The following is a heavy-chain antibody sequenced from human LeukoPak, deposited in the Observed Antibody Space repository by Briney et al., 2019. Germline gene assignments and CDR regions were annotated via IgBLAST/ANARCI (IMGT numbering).Heavy chain of an antibody. CDR3: ARALVSSGYLQYALDI. J-gene: IGHJ3*02. V-gene: IGHV4-31*03. Sequence: SETLSLTCTVSGGSISSGGYYWSWIRQHPGKGLEFIGYIYYSGSTYYNPSLKSRVTISVDTSKNQFSLKLSSVTAADTAVYYCARALVSSGYLQYALDIWGQGTMVTVSS. D-gene: IGHD3-22*01. CDR2: IYYSGST. CDR1: GGSISSGGYY.